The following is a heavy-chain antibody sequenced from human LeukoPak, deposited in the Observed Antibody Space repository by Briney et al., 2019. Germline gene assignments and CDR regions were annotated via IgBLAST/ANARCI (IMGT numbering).Heavy chain of an antibody. CDR3: ATDEGVGWLEIAN. CDR2: ILYDGSNK. CDR1: GFTCRNYD. J-gene: IGHJ4*02. Sequence: ARTLCLSCAASGFTCRNYDMHWVRQAPGKGLEWIAIILYDGSNKYYKESVKGRFTISRDNSKNILYLQMNNLRVEDTGVYYCATDEGVGWLEIANWGQGALVTVSS. V-gene: IGHV3-33*01. D-gene: IGHD6-19*01.